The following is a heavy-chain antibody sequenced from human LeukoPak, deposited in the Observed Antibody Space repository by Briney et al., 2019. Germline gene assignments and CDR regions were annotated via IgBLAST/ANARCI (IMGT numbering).Heavy chain of an antibody. CDR1: GFSFTSYS. Sequence: GGSLTLSCAASGFSFTSYSMNGVRQAPGKGLEWVSSISSTSRYIYYGASLKGRFTISRDNAKKSLYLQMNSLRAEDTAVYYCARDGDLLTTGNLGYFDSWGQGTLVTVSS. V-gene: IGHV3-21*01. D-gene: IGHD3-10*01. CDR3: ARDGDLLTTGNLGYFDS. CDR2: ISSTSRYI. J-gene: IGHJ4*02.